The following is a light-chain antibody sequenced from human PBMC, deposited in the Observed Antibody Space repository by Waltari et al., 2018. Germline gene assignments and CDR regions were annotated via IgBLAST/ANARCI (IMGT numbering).Light chain of an antibody. Sequence: EIVLTQSPGTLSLSPGEGATLSCRASQTVTTSHLAWYQQNPGQAPRLPIYGASSRATAIPDKFSGSGSGADFTLTISRLEPEDSAVYYCQQYGSSPITFGQGTRLEIK. CDR2: GAS. CDR3: QQYGSSPIT. V-gene: IGKV3-20*01. J-gene: IGKJ5*01. CDR1: QTVTTSH.